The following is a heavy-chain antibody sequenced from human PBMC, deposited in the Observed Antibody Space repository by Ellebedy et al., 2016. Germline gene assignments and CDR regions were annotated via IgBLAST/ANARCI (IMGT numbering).Heavy chain of an antibody. CDR1: GGSISSYY. Sequence: SETLSLTCTVSGGSISSYYWSWIRQPPGKGLEWIGYIYYSGSTNYNPSLKSRVTISVDTSKNQFSLKLSSVTAADTAVYYCARHTDTSMTRLDYWGQGTLVTVSS. CDR3: ARHTDTSMTRLDY. CDR2: IYYSGST. V-gene: IGHV4-59*08. D-gene: IGHD5-18*01. J-gene: IGHJ4*02.